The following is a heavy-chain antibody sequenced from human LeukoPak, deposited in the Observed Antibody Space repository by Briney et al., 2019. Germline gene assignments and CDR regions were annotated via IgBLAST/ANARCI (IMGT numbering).Heavy chain of an antibody. Sequence: GGSLRLSCAASGFSFSTYALHWVRQAPGKGLEYVSAISTNGGITNYANSLKGRFTISRDNPKNTLYLRMGSLSAEDTAVYYCARLSTYVDSSGSLPSDALDIWGQGTMVTVSS. CDR3: ARLSTYVDSSGSLPSDALDI. V-gene: IGHV3-64*01. D-gene: IGHD3-22*01. CDR2: ISTNGGIT. J-gene: IGHJ3*02. CDR1: GFSFSTYA.